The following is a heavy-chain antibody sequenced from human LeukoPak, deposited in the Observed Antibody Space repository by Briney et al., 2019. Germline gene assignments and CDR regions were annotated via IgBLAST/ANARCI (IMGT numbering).Heavy chain of an antibody. CDR1: GYTFTSYY. CDR3: ARVGTRWGEAYYYYYMDV. V-gene: IGHV1-46*01. Sequence: PGASVKVSCKASGYTFTSYYMHWVRQAPGQGLEWMGIINPSGGSTSYAQKFQGRVTMTRDMSTSTVYMELSSLRSEDTAVYYCARVGTRWGEAYYYYYMDVWGKGTTVTVSS. D-gene: IGHD1-1*01. CDR2: INPSGGST. J-gene: IGHJ6*03.